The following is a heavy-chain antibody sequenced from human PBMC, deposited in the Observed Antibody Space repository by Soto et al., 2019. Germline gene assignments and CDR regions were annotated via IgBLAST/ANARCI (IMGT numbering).Heavy chain of an antibody. CDR3: ARETYCGGDCYTYGAFDI. D-gene: IGHD2-21*02. J-gene: IGHJ3*02. V-gene: IGHV1-69*01. Sequence: QVQLVQSGAEVKKPGSSVKVSCKASGGTFSSYAISWVRQAPGQGLEWMGGIIPIFGTANYAQKFQGRVTITADESTSTAYMELSSRRSEDTAVYYCARETYCGGDCYTYGAFDIWGQGTMVTVSS. CDR1: GGTFSSYA. CDR2: IIPIFGTA.